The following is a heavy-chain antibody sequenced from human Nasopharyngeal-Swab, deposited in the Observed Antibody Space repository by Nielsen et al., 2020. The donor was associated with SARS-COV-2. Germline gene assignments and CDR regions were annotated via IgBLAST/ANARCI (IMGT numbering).Heavy chain of an antibody. Sequence: SETLSLTCTVSGGSISDYYWSWIRQPPGKGLEWVGYIYYSGTTNYNPSLESRVTISIDMSKNQYSLKLYSVTAADTAVYYCARNHNWGGDACDLWGQGTMVTVAS. CDR2: IYYSGTT. V-gene: IGHV4-59*08. CDR1: GGSISDYY. J-gene: IGHJ3*01. D-gene: IGHD1-1*01. CDR3: ARNHNWGGDACDL.